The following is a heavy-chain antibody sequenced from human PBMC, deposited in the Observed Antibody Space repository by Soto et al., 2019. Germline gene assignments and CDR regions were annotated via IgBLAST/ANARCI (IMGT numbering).Heavy chain of an antibody. Sequence: GGSLRLSCAASGFSLSSYAMTWVRQAPGKGLEWVSGITASGEKLYYADSVKGRFTVSRDNSKNTLYLQMNSLRAEDTAVYYCAKDQRVVTVKNWFDPWGQGTLVTVSS. J-gene: IGHJ5*02. CDR1: GFSLSSYA. CDR3: AKDQRVVTVKNWFDP. D-gene: IGHD4-4*01. CDR2: ITASGEKL. V-gene: IGHV3-23*01.